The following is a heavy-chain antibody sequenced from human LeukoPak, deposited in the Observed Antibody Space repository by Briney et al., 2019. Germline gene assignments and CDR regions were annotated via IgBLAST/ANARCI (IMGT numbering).Heavy chain of an antibody. CDR1: GYTFTSYG. CDR3: ARVGDYYDSSGYYYALDY. J-gene: IGHJ4*02. D-gene: IGHD3-22*01. CDR2: ISAYNGNT. Sequence: ASVKVSCKASGYTFTSYGISWVRRAPGQGLEWMGWISAYNGNTNYAQKLQGRVTMTTDTSTSTAYMELRSLRSDDTAVYYCARVGDYYDSSGYYYALDYWGQGTLVTVSS. V-gene: IGHV1-18*01.